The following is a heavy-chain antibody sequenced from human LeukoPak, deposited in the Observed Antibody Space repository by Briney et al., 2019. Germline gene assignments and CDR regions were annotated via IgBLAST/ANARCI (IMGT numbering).Heavy chain of an antibody. CDR3: AREGVVYNPKDIVVVPAANNWFAP. J-gene: IGHJ5*02. Sequence: SETLSLTCAVSGECVSGYFWTWLRQPPGKGLEWMGESNHFGSTDYHPSLKSRFSISVDTSKKQFSLNVRSVTGAETAVYYCAREGVVYNPKDIVVVPAANNWFAPWGQGTLVTVSS. CDR2: SNHFGST. CDR1: GECVSGYF. D-gene: IGHD2-2*01. V-gene: IGHV4-34*01.